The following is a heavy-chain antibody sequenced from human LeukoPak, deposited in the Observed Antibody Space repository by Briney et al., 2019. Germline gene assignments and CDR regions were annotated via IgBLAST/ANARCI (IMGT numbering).Heavy chain of an antibody. Sequence: SETLSLTCTVSGGSVTNSSYFWGWVRQPPGRGLEWIGSMYYSGTTYYNPSLKSRSSISVDASKNQFALKLSSVTAADTAIYYCARDRRGSYPYYYYYMDVWGKGTTVSVSS. D-gene: IGHD1-26*01. CDR1: GGSVTNSSYF. V-gene: IGHV4-39*06. CDR2: MYYSGTT. J-gene: IGHJ6*03. CDR3: ARDRRGSYPYYYYYMDV.